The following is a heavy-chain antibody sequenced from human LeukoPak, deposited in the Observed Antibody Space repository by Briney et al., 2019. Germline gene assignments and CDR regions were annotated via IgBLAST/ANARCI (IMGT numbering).Heavy chain of an antibody. Sequence: KASETLSLTCTVSGGSISSYYWSWIRQPPGKGLEWIGYIYYSGSTNYNPSLKSRVTISVDTSKNQFSLKLSSVTAADTAVYYCARTDGLLLNAFDIWAKGQWSPSLQ. V-gene: IGHV4-59*01. CDR1: GGSISSYY. CDR3: ARTDGLLLNAFDI. J-gene: IGHJ3*02. D-gene: IGHD3-22*01. CDR2: IYYSGST.